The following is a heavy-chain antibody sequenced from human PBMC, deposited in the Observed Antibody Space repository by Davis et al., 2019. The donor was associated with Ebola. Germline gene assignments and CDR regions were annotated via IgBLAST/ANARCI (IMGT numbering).Heavy chain of an antibody. V-gene: IGHV3-30*02. CDR3: ASGDGRGRSYDMDV. CDR2: IRPDGIDK. J-gene: IGHJ6*03. CDR1: GFTFSSYG. D-gene: IGHD3/OR15-3a*01. Sequence: GESLKISCAASGFTFSSYGIHWVRQTSGKGLEWLTFIRPDGIDKYYGDSVKGRFTISRDNAKNSLFLEMNSLRAEDTAFYYCASGDGRGRSYDMDVWGQGTTVTVSS.